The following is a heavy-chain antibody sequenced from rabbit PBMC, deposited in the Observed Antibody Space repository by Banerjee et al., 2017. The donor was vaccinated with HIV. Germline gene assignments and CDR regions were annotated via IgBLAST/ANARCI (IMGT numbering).Heavy chain of an antibody. J-gene: IGHJ4*01. Sequence: QSLEESGGDLVKPGASLTLTCTASGFSFSGIYWICWVRQAPGKGPEWIACIYNGDGSIYYASWAKGRFTISKTSSTTVALQMTSLTAADTATYFCARETVYAGSYFNLWGQGTLVTVS. CDR1: GFSFSGIYW. CDR2: IYNGDGSI. D-gene: IGHD4-2*01. V-gene: IGHV1S40*01. CDR3: ARETVYAGSYFNL.